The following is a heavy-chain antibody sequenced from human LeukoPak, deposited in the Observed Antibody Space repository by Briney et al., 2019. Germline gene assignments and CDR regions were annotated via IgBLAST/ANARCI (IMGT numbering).Heavy chain of an antibody. V-gene: IGHV3-30*02. CDR2: IRYDGSNK. Sequence: GGSLRLSCAASGFTFSSYGMHWVCQAPGKGLEWVAFIRYDGSNKYYADSVKGRFTISRDNAKNSLYLQMNSLRAEDTAVYYCARARSVVPAALPDYYYYYMDVWGKGTTVTVSS. CDR3: ARARSVVPAALPDYYYYYMDV. J-gene: IGHJ6*03. D-gene: IGHD2-2*01. CDR1: GFTFSSYG.